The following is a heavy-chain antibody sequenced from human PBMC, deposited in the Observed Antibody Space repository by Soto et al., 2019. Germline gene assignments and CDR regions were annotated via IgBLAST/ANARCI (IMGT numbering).Heavy chain of an antibody. Sequence: PGESLKISCKGSGYSFTSYWIGWVRQMPGKGLEWVGIIYPGDSDTKYSPSFQGQVTISAAKTISTAYLQWSSLKASATAMYYCARHADYYYYGIGVWGQGTPVTVSS. CDR2: IYPGDSDT. CDR1: GYSFTSYW. J-gene: IGHJ6*02. CDR3: ARHADYYYYGIGV. V-gene: IGHV5-51*01.